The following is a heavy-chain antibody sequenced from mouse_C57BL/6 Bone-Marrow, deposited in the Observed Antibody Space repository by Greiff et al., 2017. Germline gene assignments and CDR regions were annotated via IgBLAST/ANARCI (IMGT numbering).Heavy chain of an antibody. J-gene: IGHJ4*01. V-gene: IGHV5-17*01. D-gene: IGHD2-2*01. CDR2: ISSGSSTI. CDR3: ARGGYPHYYAMDY. CDR1: GFTFSDYG. Sequence: VQGVESGGGLVKPGGSLKLSCAASGFTFSDYGMHWVRQAPEKGLEWVAYISSGSSTIYYADTVKGRFTISRDNAKNTLFLQMTSLRSEDTAMYYCARGGYPHYYAMDYWGQGTSVTVSS.